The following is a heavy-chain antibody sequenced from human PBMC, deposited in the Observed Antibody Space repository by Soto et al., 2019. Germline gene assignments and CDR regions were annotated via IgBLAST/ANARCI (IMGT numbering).Heavy chain of an antibody. CDR3: ARELQTKDIVVVPAAHDAFDI. CDR1: GGSISSSSYY. D-gene: IGHD2-2*01. Sequence: SETLSLTCTVSGGSISSSSYYWGWIRQPPGKGLEWIGSIYYSGSTYYNPSLKSRVTISVDTSKNQFSLKLSSVTAADTAVYYCARELQTKDIVVVPAAHDAFDIWGQGTMVTVSS. CDR2: IYYSGST. V-gene: IGHV4-39*07. J-gene: IGHJ3*02.